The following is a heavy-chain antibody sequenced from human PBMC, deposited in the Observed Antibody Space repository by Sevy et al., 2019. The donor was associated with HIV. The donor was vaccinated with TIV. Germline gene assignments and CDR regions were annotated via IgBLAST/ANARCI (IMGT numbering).Heavy chain of an antibody. CDR1: GFTFSRYA. J-gene: IGHJ3*02. CDR2: ISGDASTT. D-gene: IGHD1-26*01. Sequence: WGSLRLSCAASGFTFSRYAMSWVRQAPGKGLEWMSIISGDASTTYYADSVKGRFTISRDNSKNTLSLQMNSLRAEDTAVYYCAKDGPGGIRGSALDIWGQGTMVTVSS. CDR3: AKDGPGGIRGSALDI. V-gene: IGHV3-23*01.